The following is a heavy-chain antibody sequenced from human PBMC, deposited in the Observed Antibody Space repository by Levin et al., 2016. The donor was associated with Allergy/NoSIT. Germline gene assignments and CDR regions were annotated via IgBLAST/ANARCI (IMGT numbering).Heavy chain of an antibody. CDR2: ISSSGSTI. V-gene: IGHV3-11*01. J-gene: IGHJ6*02. CDR1: GFTFSDYY. CDR3: ARVQPEPDYGDYYYGMDV. D-gene: IGHD4-17*01. Sequence: GESLKISCAASGFTFSDYYMSWIRQAPGKGLEWVSYISSSGSTIYYADSVKGRFTISRDNAKNSLYLQMNSLRAEDTAVYYCARVQPEPDYGDYYYGMDVWGQGTTVTVSS.